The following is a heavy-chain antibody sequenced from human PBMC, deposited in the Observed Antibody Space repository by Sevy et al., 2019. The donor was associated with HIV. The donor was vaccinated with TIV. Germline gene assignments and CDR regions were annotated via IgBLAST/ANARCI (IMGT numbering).Heavy chain of an antibody. CDR1: GFTFSSYE. J-gene: IGHJ1*01. CDR2: ISSSGSTI. Sequence: GGSLRLSCAASGFTFSSYEMNWVRQAPGKGLEWVSYISSSGSTIYYADSVKGRFTISRDNAKNSLYLQMNSLRAEDTAVYYCARSQDTMVRGVTYSEYFQHWGQGTLVTVSS. CDR3: ARSQDTMVRGVTYSEYFQH. D-gene: IGHD3-10*01. V-gene: IGHV3-48*03.